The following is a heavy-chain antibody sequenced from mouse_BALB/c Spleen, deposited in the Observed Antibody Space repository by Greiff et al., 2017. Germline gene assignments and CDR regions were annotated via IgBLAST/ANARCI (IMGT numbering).Heavy chain of an antibody. CDR1: GFTFSDYY. Sequence: EVKLMESGGGLVKPGGSLKLSCAASGFTFSDYYMYWVRQTPEKRLEWVATISDGGSYTYYPDSVKGRFTISRDNAKNNLYLQMSSLKSEDTAMYYCARGGVLPFDYWGQGTTLTVSS. J-gene: IGHJ2*01. CDR3: ARGGVLPFDY. V-gene: IGHV5-4*02. D-gene: IGHD1-1*01. CDR2: ISDGGSYT.